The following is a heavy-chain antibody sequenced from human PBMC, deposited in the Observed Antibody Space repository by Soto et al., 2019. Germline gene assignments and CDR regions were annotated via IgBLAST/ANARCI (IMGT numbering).Heavy chain of an antibody. CDR1: GFSISNAW. Sequence: GGSLRLSCSASGFSISNAWMNWVRQAPGKGLEWVGRIKRKIEGETTNYAAPVNGRFTVSRDDSKNMLYLQMNSLQADDTALYYCTTGSVEGVWGQGTTVTVPS. J-gene: IGHJ6*02. CDR2: IKRKIEGETT. D-gene: IGHD2-15*01. CDR3: TTGSVEGV. V-gene: IGHV3-15*07.